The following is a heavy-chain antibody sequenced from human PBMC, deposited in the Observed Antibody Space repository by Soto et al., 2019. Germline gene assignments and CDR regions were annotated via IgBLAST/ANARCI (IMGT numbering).Heavy chain of an antibody. Sequence: EVQLVESGGGLVQPGGSLRLSCEASGFTFSAYWMHWVRQAPGKGLVWVSRINPDGITTSYADSVEGRFTISRDNTKNTLYLQMHSLRAEDTAVYFGARVGLGAYFFDSWGQGVLLTVSS. CDR3: ARVGLGAYFFDS. V-gene: IGHV3-74*01. CDR1: GFTFSAYW. D-gene: IGHD1-26*01. J-gene: IGHJ4*02. CDR2: INPDGITT.